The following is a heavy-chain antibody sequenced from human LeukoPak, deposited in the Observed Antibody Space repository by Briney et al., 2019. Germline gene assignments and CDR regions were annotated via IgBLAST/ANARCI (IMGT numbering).Heavy chain of an antibody. D-gene: IGHD4-23*01. Sequence: PSQTLSLTCTVSGGSTSSGGYYWSWIRQHPGKGLEWIGYIHYSGSTYYNPSLKSRVTISVDTSKNQFSLKLSSVTAADTAVYYCARGVTVAFDYWGQGTLVTVSS. CDR2: IHYSGST. J-gene: IGHJ4*02. V-gene: IGHV4-31*03. CDR1: GGSTSSGGYY. CDR3: ARGVTVAFDY.